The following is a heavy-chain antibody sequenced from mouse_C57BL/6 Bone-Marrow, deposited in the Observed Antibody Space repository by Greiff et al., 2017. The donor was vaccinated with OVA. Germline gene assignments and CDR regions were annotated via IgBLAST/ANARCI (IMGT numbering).Heavy chain of an antibody. CDR3: ARGRITGPHY. CDR1: GFTFTGYA. J-gene: IGHJ2*01. V-gene: IGHV5-4*01. CDR2: ISDGGSYT. Sequence: EVQVEESGGDLVKPGASLKLSCAASGFTFTGYAMSWVSQTPEKGLEWVATISDGGSYTYQPDNVKGRFTISRDNAKNNLYLQLSHLKSEDTAMYYCARGRITGPHYWGQGTTLTVSS. D-gene: IGHD1-1*01.